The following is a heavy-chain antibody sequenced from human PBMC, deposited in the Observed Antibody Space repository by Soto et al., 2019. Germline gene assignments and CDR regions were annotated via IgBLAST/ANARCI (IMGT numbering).Heavy chain of an antibody. CDR3: AKDLRDFWSGWPQHYYYGMDV. CDR1: GFTFSSYG. D-gene: IGHD3-3*01. CDR2: ASYGGSDK. Sequence: QVQLVESGGGVVQPGRSLRLSCAAAGFTFSSYGMHWVRQAPGKGLDWLAVASYGGSDKYYADSVKGRFTVSRDNSKNTLYLQMNGLRAEDTAVYFCAKDLRDFWSGWPQHYYYGMDVWGQGTTVIVSS. V-gene: IGHV3-30*18. J-gene: IGHJ6*02.